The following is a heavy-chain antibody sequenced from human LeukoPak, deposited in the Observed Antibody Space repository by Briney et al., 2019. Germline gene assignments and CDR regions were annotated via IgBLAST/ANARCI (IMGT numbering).Heavy chain of an antibody. D-gene: IGHD3-3*01. J-gene: IGHJ5*02. V-gene: IGHV7-4-1*02. Sequence: ASVKVSCKASGYTFTSYAMNWVRQAPGQGLEWMGWINTNTGNPTYAQGFTGRFVFSLDTSVSTAYLQISSLKAEDTAVYYCARTPYYDFWSGSKSHLNWFDPWGQGTLVTVSS. CDR2: INTNTGNP. CDR3: ARTPYYDFWSGSKSHLNWFDP. CDR1: GYTFTSYA.